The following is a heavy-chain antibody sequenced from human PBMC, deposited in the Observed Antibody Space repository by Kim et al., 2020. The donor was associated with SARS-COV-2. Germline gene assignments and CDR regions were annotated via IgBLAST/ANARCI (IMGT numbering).Heavy chain of an antibody. Sequence: GGSLRLSCAASGFIFSSYGVHWVRQAPGKGLEWVAVIWYDGSNKNYADSVKGRFTISRDNSKNTLYLQMNSLRAEDTAVYYCARDRLGYCSSTSCYGGSLGYWGQGTLVTVSS. J-gene: IGHJ4*02. V-gene: IGHV3-33*01. D-gene: IGHD2-2*01. CDR2: IWYDGSNK. CDR1: GFIFSSYG. CDR3: ARDRLGYCSSTSCYGGSLGY.